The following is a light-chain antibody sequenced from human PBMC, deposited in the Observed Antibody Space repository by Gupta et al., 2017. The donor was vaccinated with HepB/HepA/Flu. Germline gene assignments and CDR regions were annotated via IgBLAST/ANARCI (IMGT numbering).Light chain of an antibody. J-gene: IGLJ3*02. CDR1: SSNIGKNY. V-gene: IGLV1-51*01. CDR2: DNN. Sequence: QSVLTQPPSVSAAPGQQVTISCSGSSSNIGKNYVSWYQQLPGTAPKLLIYDNNQRPSGIPDRISGSKSGTSATLGITGLQTGDEADYYCATWDSSLSAVVFGGGTKMIVL. CDR3: ATWDSSLSAVV.